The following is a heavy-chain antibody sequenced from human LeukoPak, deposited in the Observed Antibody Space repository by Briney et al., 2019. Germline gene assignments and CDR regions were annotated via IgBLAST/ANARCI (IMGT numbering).Heavy chain of an antibody. CDR3: ARSTQLWLLGPDY. J-gene: IGHJ4*02. D-gene: IGHD5-18*01. CDR1: GGSISSGSYY. V-gene: IGHV4-61*02. Sequence: PSETLTLTCTVSGGSISSGSYYWSWIRQPAGKGLEWIGRIYTSGTTNYNPSLKSRVTISVDTSENQFSLKLSSVTAADTAVYYCARSTQLWLLGPDYWGQGTLVTVSS. CDR2: IYTSGTT.